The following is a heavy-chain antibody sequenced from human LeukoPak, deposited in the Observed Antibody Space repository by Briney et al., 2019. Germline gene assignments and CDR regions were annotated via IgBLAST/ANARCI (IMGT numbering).Heavy chain of an antibody. Sequence: SETLSLTCAAYGGSFSGYYWSWIRQPPGKGLEWIGEINHSGSTNYNPSLKSRVTISVDTSKNQFSLKLSSVTAADTAVYYCARHRAPASIAAAGGVRGAKWAPPRIDYWGQGTLVTVSS. CDR1: GGSFSGYY. V-gene: IGHV4-34*01. D-gene: IGHD6-13*01. CDR3: ARHRAPASIAAAGGVRGAKWAPPRIDY. J-gene: IGHJ4*02. CDR2: INHSGST.